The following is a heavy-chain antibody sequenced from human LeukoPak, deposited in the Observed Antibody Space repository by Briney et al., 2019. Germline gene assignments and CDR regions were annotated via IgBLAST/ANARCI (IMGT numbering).Heavy chain of an antibody. CDR3: ASDQPLRLRQLYYYYMDV. D-gene: IGHD6-25*01. J-gene: IGHJ6*03. CDR2: IISDSSST. Sequence: GGSLRLSCAASGFTFSSYWMHWVRQAPGKGLVWVSPIISDSSSTSYADSVKGRFTISRDNAKNTLYLQMNSLRAEETAVYYCASDQPLRLRQLYYYYMDVWGKGTTVTVSS. V-gene: IGHV3-74*01. CDR1: GFTFSSYW.